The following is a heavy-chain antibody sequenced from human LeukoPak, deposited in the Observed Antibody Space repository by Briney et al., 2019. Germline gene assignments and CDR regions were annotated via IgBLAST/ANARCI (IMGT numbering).Heavy chain of an antibody. V-gene: IGHV4-4*07. J-gene: IGHJ5*02. D-gene: IGHD3-9*01. CDR3: ARGGTYNDILSFDP. Sequence: SETLSLTCTVSGGSISSYCLSWIRQPAGKGLEWIGRIYSTGSTYYNPSLKRRVTISVDTSRNQFSLTLTSVTAADTAVYHCARGGTYNDILSFDPWGQGTLVTVSS. CDR1: GGSISSYC. CDR2: IYSTGST.